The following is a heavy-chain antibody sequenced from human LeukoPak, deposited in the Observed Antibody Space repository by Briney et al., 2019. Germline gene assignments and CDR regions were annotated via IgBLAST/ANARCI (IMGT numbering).Heavy chain of an antibody. Sequence: ASVKVSCKASGYTFTNYGISWVRQAPGQGLEWMGWISAYNGDTNSAQKLQGRVTMTTDTSTSTAYMELRSLRSDDTAVYYCARSGSGRLRYLEADYWGQGTLVTVSS. CDR1: GYTFTNYG. J-gene: IGHJ4*02. D-gene: IGHD3-9*01. CDR3: ARSGSGRLRYLEADY. CDR2: ISAYNGDT. V-gene: IGHV1-18*01.